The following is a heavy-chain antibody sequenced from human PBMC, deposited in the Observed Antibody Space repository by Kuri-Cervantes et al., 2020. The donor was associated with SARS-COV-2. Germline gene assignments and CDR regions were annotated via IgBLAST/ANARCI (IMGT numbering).Heavy chain of an antibody. CDR3: ARDHWGMTTVTYRIYGMDV. CDR2: ISYDGSNK. CDR1: GFTFSSYA. Sequence: GGSLRLSCAASGFTFSSYAMHWVRQAPGKGLEWVAVISYDGSNKYYADSVKGRFTISRDNSKNTLYLQMNSLRAEDTAVYYCARDHWGMTTVTYRIYGMDVWGQGTTVTVSS. J-gene: IGHJ6*02. V-gene: IGHV3-30*01. D-gene: IGHD4-17*01.